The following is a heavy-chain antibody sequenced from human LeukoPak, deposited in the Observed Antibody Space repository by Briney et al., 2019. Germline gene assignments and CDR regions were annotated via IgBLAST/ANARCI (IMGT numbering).Heavy chain of an antibody. CDR3: ARWPGYGDYRYYFDS. CDR2: MSYSGST. D-gene: IGHD4-17*01. V-gene: IGHV4-39*01. J-gene: IGHJ4*02. Sequence: SETLSLTCTVSGGSISSSSYHWGSIRQPPGKGLEWIGSMSYSGSTYYNPSLKSRVTISVDTSMNQFSLKLSSVTAADAAVYYCARWPGYGDYRYYFDSWGQGTLVTVSS. CDR1: GGSISSSSYH.